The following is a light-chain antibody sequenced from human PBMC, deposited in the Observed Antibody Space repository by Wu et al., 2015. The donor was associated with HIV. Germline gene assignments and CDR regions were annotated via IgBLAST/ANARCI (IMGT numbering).Light chain of an antibody. J-gene: IGKJ2*04. CDR1: QSVTRSY. Sequence: EIILRQSPGTLSLSPGESVTLSCRASQSVTRSYLGWYQQKLGQAPRLLIYGASIRVTGIADRFSGSGSGTDFALTISRLEPEDFAVYYCQQYGNSPRWSFGQGTKLEIK. V-gene: IGKV3-20*01. CDR2: GAS. CDR3: QQYGNSPRWS.